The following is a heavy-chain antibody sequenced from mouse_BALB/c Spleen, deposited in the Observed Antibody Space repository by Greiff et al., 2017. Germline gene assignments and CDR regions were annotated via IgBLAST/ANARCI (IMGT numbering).Heavy chain of an antibody. D-gene: IGHD2-1*01. CDR3: ARGPYGNYVSWFAY. CDR1: GYSITSGYY. V-gene: IGHV3-6*02. CDR2: ISYDGSN. Sequence: DVQLQESGPGLVKPSQSLSLTCSVTGYSITSGYYWNWIRQFPGNKLEWMGYISYDGSNNYNPSLKNRISITRDTSKNQFFLKLNSVTTEDTATYYCARGPYGNYVSWFAYWGQGTLVTVSA. J-gene: IGHJ3*01.